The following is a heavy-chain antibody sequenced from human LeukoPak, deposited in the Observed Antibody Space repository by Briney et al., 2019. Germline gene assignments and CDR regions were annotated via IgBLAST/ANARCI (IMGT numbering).Heavy chain of an antibody. CDR2: ISSSSSYT. Sequence: GGSLRLSCAASGFTFSSYSMNWVRQAPGKGLEWVSSISSSSSYTYYADSVKGRFTISRDNSKNTLYLQMNSLRAEDTAVYYCAKDSEQYSGYDWAYWGQGTLVTVSS. J-gene: IGHJ4*02. CDR3: AKDSEQYSGYDWAY. D-gene: IGHD5-12*01. V-gene: IGHV3-21*04. CDR1: GFTFSSYS.